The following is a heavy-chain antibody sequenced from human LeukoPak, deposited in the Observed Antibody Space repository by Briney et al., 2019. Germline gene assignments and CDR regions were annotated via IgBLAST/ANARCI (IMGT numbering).Heavy chain of an antibody. D-gene: IGHD1-26*01. CDR2: ISYDGSNK. J-gene: IGHJ3*02. V-gene: IGHV3-30-3*01. Sequence: GGSLRLSCAASGFTFSSYAMHWVRQAPGKGLEWVAVISYDGSNKYYADSVKGRFTISRDNSKNTLYLQMNSLRAEDTAVYYCATGNGSPRAFDIWGQGTMVTVSS. CDR3: ATGNGSPRAFDI. CDR1: GFTFSSYA.